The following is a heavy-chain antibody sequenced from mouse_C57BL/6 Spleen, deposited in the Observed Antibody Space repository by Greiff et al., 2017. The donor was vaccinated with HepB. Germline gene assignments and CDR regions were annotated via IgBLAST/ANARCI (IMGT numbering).Heavy chain of an antibody. CDR2: IDPETGGT. Sequence: VQLQQSGAELVRPGASVTLSCKASGYTFTDYEMHWVKQTPVHGLEWIGAIDPETGGTAYNQKFKGKAILTADKSSSTAYMELRSLTSEDSAVYYCTRRDYGPQRGYAMDYWGRGTSVTVSS. CDR3: TRRDYGPQRGYAMDY. D-gene: IGHD1-1*02. V-gene: IGHV1-15*01. CDR1: GYTFTDYE. J-gene: IGHJ4*01.